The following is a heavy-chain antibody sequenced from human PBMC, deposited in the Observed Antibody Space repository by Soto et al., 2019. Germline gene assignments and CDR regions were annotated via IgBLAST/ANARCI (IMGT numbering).Heavy chain of an antibody. CDR1: GGTFSSYA. J-gene: IGHJ5*02. CDR3: ARAGYCSGGSCYGAARWFDP. V-gene: IGHV1-69*13. Sequence: SVKVSCKASGGTFSSYAISWVRQAPGQGLEWMGGIIPIFGTANYAQKFQGRVTITADESTSTAYMELSSLRSEDTAVYYCARAGYCSGGSCYGAARWFDPWGQGTLVTSPQ. CDR2: IIPIFGTA. D-gene: IGHD2-15*01.